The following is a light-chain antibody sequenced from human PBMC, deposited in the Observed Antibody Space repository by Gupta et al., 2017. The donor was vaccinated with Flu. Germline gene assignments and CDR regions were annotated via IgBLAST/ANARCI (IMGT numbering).Light chain of an antibody. CDR3: QQYGSIPPT. CDR2: RAS. Sequence: LTQSPDTLSQSPGDRVTVSCRLSESVSSTYLAWYQQRRGQSPRLLIYRASRRAPDIPDRFSATASGTDFALTSSGLQPEDSATYFCQQYGSIPPTFGGGTKVEVK. J-gene: IGKJ4*01. CDR1: ESVSSTY. V-gene: IGKV3-20*01.